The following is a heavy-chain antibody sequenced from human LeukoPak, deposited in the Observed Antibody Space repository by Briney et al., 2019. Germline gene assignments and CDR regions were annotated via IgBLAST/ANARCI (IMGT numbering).Heavy chain of an antibody. J-gene: IGHJ4*02. D-gene: IGHD1-26*01. CDR3: AKDPIVGATFPHYYFDY. Sequence: GGSLRLSCAASGFTFSSYGMHWVRQAPGKGLEWVAVISYDGSNKYYADSVKGRFTISRDTSKNTLYLQMNSLRAEDTAVYYCAKDPIVGATFPHYYFDYWGQGTLVTVSS. CDR2: ISYDGSNK. V-gene: IGHV3-30*18. CDR1: GFTFSSYG.